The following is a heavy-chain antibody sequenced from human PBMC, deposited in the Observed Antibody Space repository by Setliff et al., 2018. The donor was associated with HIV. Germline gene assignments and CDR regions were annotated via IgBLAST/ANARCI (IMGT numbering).Heavy chain of an antibody. CDR3: ASRVYYYDSNNFLREEGFDP. J-gene: IGHJ5*02. D-gene: IGHD3-22*01. CDR1: GGSASNSRYY. CDR2: IYYNEKT. V-gene: IGHV4-39*01. Sequence: LSLTCTVSGGSASNSRYYWAWIRQPPGKGLEYIGSIYYNEKTYYSPSLKSRVTISIDTSKNQFSLNLTSVTAADSAVYYCASRVYYYDSNNFLREEGFDPWGQGALVTVSS.